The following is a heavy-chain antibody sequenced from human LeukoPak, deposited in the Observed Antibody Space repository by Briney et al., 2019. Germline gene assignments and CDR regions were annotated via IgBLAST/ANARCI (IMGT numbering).Heavy chain of an antibody. CDR1: GFIFSNYV. Sequence: GGSLRLSCAASGFIFSNYVMHWVRQAPGKGLEWMALISFDGNNQYYAHSVKGRFTISRDYSKNTLYLQMNSLKTEDTAVYYCARDPSSRVTGDFWGQGTLVTVSS. V-gene: IGHV3-30-3*01. J-gene: IGHJ4*02. D-gene: IGHD3-10*01. CDR2: ISFDGNNQ. CDR3: ARDPSSRVTGDF.